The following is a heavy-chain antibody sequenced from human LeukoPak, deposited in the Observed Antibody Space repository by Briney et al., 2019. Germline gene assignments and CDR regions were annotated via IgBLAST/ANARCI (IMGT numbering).Heavy chain of an antibody. J-gene: IGHJ4*02. CDR1: GDSISSNNYY. D-gene: IGHD2/OR15-2a*01. V-gene: IGHV4-39*01. CDR2: IYHTGST. Sequence: PSETLSLICTVSGDSISSNNYYWGWIRQPPGKGLEWIGTIYHTGSTYYNPSLKSRVTISVDTSKNQFSLKLNSVSAADTAVYYCTSRVLRPENKFDYWGQGTLVTVSS. CDR3: TSRVLRPENKFDY.